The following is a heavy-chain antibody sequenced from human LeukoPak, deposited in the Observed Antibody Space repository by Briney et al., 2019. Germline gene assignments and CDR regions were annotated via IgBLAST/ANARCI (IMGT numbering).Heavy chain of an antibody. Sequence: ASVKVSCKASGYNFTEDYMHWVRQAPGQGLEWMGWINPNSGGTHSAQTFQGRVTMTRETSITTAYLVVTRLRSDDTAVYYCARERSSGPAFDFWGQGTLVTVSS. V-gene: IGHV1-2*02. CDR3: ARERSSGPAFDF. CDR2: INPNSGGT. D-gene: IGHD3-22*01. CDR1: GYNFTEDY. J-gene: IGHJ4*02.